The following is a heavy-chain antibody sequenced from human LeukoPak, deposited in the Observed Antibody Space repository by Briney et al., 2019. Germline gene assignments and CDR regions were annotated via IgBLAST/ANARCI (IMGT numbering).Heavy chain of an antibody. J-gene: IGHJ4*02. V-gene: IGHV3-23*01. CDR1: GFTFSSYW. CDR3: AKYGDYAFGY. CDR2: ISGSGGST. Sequence: PGGSLRLSCAAAGFTFSSYWMHWVRQAPGKGREWVSAISGSGGSTYYADSVKGRFTISRDNSKNTLYLQMNSLRAEDTAVYYCAKYGDYAFGYWGQGTLVTVSS. D-gene: IGHD4-17*01.